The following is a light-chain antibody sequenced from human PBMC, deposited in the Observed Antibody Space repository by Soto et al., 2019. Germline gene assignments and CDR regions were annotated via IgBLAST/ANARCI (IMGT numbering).Light chain of an antibody. CDR3: SSYAGSNNLYV. J-gene: IGLJ1*01. CDR2: EGS. V-gene: IGLV2-14*02. CDR1: SSDVGSYNL. Sequence: QSVLTQPASVSGSPGQSITISCTGTSSDVGSYNLVSWYQQHPGKAPKLMIYEGSKRPSGVPDRFSGSKSGNTASLTVSGLQAEDEADYYCSSYAGSNNLYVFGTGTKVPS.